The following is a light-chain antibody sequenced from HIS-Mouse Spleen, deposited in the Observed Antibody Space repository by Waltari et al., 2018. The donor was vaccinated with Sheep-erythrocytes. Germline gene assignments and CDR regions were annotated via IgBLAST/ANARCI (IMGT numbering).Light chain of an antibody. J-gene: IGLJ3*02. CDR1: SSSVGSYNL. CDR3: CSYAGSSTPWV. V-gene: IGLV2-23*01. Sequence: QPALTQPASVSGSPGQSITIPCTGTSSSVGSYNLVSWYQQHPGKAPKLIIYECSKRPSGVSNRFSGSKSGNTASLTISGLQAEDEADYYCCSYAGSSTPWVFGGGTKLTVL. CDR2: ECS.